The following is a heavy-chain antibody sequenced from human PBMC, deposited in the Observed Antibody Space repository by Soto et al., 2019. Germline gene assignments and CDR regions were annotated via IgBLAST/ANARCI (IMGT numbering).Heavy chain of an antibody. V-gene: IGHV3-21*01. CDR2: ISSSSSYI. Sequence: PGGSLRLSCAASGFTFSGYSMNWVRQAPGKGLEWVSSISSSSSYIYYADSVKGRFTISRDNAKNSLYLQMNSLRAEDTAVYYCARTEVMPYFFDYWGQGTLVTVSS. CDR3: ARTEVMPYFFDY. D-gene: IGHD3-16*01. J-gene: IGHJ4*02. CDR1: GFTFSGYS.